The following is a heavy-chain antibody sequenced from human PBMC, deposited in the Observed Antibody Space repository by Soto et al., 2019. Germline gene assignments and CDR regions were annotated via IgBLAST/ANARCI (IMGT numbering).Heavy chain of an antibody. D-gene: IGHD3-22*01. J-gene: IGHJ6*02. CDR1: GFSFSTYW. Sequence: VQLVESGGGLVQPGGSLRLSCAASGFSFSTYWMSWVRQAPGTGLEWVANIKQDGSETFYVDSLKGRFTISRDNVQNALHLQMMGLRADGPAVYYWARERVSGFYGQNYWGLDVWGQGTTVTVSS. CDR3: ARERVSGFYGQNYWGLDV. CDR2: IKQDGSET. V-gene: IGHV3-7*04.